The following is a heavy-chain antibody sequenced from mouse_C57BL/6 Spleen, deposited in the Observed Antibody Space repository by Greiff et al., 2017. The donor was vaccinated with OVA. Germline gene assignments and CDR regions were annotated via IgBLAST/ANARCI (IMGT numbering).Heavy chain of an antibody. Sequence: QVQLQQSGAELVKPGASVKLSCKASGYTFTEYTIHWVKQRPGQGLEWIGWFYPGSGSIKYNEKFKDKATLTADKSSSTVYMELSRLTSEDAAVYFCAKRSSSRYAMGDWGQGTSVTVSS. CDR3: AKRSSSRYAMGD. J-gene: IGHJ4*01. CDR2: FYPGSGSI. CDR1: GYTFTEYT. D-gene: IGHD1-1*01. V-gene: IGHV1-62-2*01.